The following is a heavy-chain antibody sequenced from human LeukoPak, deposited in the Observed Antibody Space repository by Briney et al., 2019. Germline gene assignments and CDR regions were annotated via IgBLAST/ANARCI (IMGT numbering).Heavy chain of an antibody. Sequence: SETLSLTCTVSGGSISSSSYYWGWLRQPPGTGLEWIGSIYYSGSTYYNPSLKSRVTISVDTSKNQFSLKLSSVTAADTAVYYCARHDSPFGIAAAGGDYWGQGTLVTVSS. CDR1: GGSISSSSYY. J-gene: IGHJ4*02. CDR3: ARHDSPFGIAAAGGDY. D-gene: IGHD6-13*01. CDR2: IYYSGST. V-gene: IGHV4-39*01.